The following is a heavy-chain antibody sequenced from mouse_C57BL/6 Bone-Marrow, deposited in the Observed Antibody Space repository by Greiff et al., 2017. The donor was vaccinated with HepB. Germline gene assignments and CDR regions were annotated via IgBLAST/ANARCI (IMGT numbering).Heavy chain of an antibody. V-gene: IGHV1-53*01. D-gene: IGHD2-1*01. CDR2: INPSNGGT. CDR3: ARSKGYLLCLFDY. CDR1: GYTFTSYW. Sequence: VQLQQPGTELVKPGASVKLSCKASGYTFTSYWMHWVKQRPGQGLEWIGNINPSNGGTNYNEKFKSKATLTVDKSSSTAYMQLGSLTSEDSAVYYCARSKGYLLCLFDYWGQGTTLTVSS. J-gene: IGHJ2*01.